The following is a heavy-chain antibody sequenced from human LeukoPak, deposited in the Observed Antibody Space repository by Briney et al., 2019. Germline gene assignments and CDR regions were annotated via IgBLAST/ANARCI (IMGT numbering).Heavy chain of an antibody. V-gene: IGHV4-59*12. Sequence: SSETLSLTCTVSGGSISSYYWSWIRQPPGKGLEWIGYIYYSGSTNYNPSLKSRVTISVDTSKNQFSLKLSSVTAADTAVYCCARGAPPVAAGIIWFDPWGQGTLVTVSS. J-gene: IGHJ5*02. D-gene: IGHD6-19*01. CDR1: GGSISSYY. CDR2: IYYSGST. CDR3: ARGAPPVAAGIIWFDP.